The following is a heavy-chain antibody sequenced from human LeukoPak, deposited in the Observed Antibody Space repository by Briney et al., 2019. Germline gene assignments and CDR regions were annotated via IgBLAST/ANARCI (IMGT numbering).Heavy chain of an antibody. CDR2: ISSSSSYI. Sequence: GGSLRLSCAASGFTFSSYSMNWVRQAPGKGLEWVSSISSSSSYIYYADSVKGRFTISRDNAKNSLYLQMNSLRAEDTAVYYCSSTPPPYAFDIWGQGTMVTASS. CDR1: GFTFSSYS. CDR3: SSTPPPYAFDI. V-gene: IGHV3-21*01. J-gene: IGHJ3*02. D-gene: IGHD6-19*01.